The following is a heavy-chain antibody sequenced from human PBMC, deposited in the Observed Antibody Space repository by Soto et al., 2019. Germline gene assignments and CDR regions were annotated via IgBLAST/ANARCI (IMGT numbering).Heavy chain of an antibody. CDR3: ARLLLGYSSSWYYFDY. CDR2: ISYDGSNK. J-gene: IGHJ4*02. V-gene: IGHV3-30-3*01. CDR1: GFTFSSYA. Sequence: PGGSLRLSCAASGFTFSSYAMHWVRQAPGKGLEWVAVISYDGSNKYYADSVKGRFTISRDNSKNTLYLQMNSLRAEDTAVYYCARLLLGYSSSWYYFDYWGQGTLVTVSS. D-gene: IGHD6-13*01.